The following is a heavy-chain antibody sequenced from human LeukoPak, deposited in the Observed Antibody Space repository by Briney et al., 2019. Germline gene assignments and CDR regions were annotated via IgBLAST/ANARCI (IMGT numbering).Heavy chain of an antibody. V-gene: IGHV3-20*04. D-gene: IGHD3-3*01. Sequence: PGGSLRLSCAASGFTFDDYGMSWVRQAPGKGLEWVSGINWNGGSTGYADSVKGRFTISSDNAKNSLYLQMNSLRAEDTALYYCARDRAIFGVVGYMDVWGKGTTVTVSS. CDR1: GFTFDDYG. CDR2: INWNGGST. CDR3: ARDRAIFGVVGYMDV. J-gene: IGHJ6*03.